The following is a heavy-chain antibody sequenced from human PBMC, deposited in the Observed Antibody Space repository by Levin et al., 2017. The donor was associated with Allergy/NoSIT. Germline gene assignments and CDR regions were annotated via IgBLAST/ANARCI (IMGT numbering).Heavy chain of an antibody. CDR1: GFTFSNYW. D-gene: IGHD4-23*01. CDR2: IKQDGSEK. V-gene: IGHV3-7*04. CDR3: ARESVVTDNFDY. Sequence: GGSLRLSCAASGFTFSNYWMSWVRQAPGKGLEWVANIKQDGSEKYYVDSVKGRFTISRDNAKNSLYLQMNSLRAEDTAVYYCARESVVTDNFDYWGQGTLVTVSS. J-gene: IGHJ4*02.